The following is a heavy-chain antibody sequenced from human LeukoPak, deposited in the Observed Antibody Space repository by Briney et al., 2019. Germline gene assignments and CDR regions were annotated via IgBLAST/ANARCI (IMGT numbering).Heavy chain of an antibody. CDR3: AKGYSSSWYTVWFDP. V-gene: IGHV3-23*01. CDR2: ITNGGNT. J-gene: IGHJ5*02. D-gene: IGHD6-13*01. Sequence: PGGSLRLSCAASGFTFSSYAMSWVRQAPGKGLEWVSVITNGGNTYYADSVKGRFTIARDNSKNTLFLQMNSLRAEDTAVYYCAKGYSSSWYTVWFDPGGQGTLVTVSS. CDR1: GFTFSSYA.